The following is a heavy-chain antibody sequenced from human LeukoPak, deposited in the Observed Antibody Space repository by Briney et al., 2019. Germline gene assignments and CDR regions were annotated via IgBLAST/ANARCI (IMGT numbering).Heavy chain of an antibody. CDR2: ISGGGSGT. Sequence: GGSLRLSYAPSGFTFSSYAMSWVRQAPGKGLEWVAVISGGGSGTYYADSVRGRFTISRNNSKNTVYLQMNSLRAEDTAIYYCAKAVGSSGYFSRDAFDIWGQGTMVTVSS. CDR3: AKAVGSSGYFSRDAFDI. J-gene: IGHJ3*02. V-gene: IGHV3-23*01. D-gene: IGHD3-22*01. CDR1: GFTFSSYA.